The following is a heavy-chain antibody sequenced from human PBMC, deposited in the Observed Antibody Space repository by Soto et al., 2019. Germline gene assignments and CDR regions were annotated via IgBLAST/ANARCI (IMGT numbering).Heavy chain of an antibody. Sequence: QVQLQESGPGLVKPSETLSLTCTVSGGSISSYYWSWIRQPAGKGLEWIGRIYTSGSTNYNPSLKSRVTMSVDTSKNQFSLKLSSVTAADTAVYYCARGNGSGSYYSYYYYYGMDVWCQGTTVTVSS. D-gene: IGHD3-10*01. CDR2: IYTSGST. CDR1: GGSISSYY. V-gene: IGHV4-4*07. CDR3: ARGNGSGSYYSYYYYYGMDV. J-gene: IGHJ6*02.